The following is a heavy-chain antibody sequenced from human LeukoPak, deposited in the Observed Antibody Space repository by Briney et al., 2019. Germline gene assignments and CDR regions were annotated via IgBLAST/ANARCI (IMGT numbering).Heavy chain of an antibody. D-gene: IGHD6-6*01. Sequence: GGSLRLSCAASGFTFSSYWMHWVRQAPGKGLVWVSRINSDGSSTSYADSVKGRFTISRDNAKNTLYLQMNSLRDEDTAVYYCARDRIAARPGYYGMDVWGQGTTVTVSS. CDR2: INSDGSST. V-gene: IGHV3-74*01. CDR3: ARDRIAARPGYYGMDV. CDR1: GFTFSSYW. J-gene: IGHJ6*02.